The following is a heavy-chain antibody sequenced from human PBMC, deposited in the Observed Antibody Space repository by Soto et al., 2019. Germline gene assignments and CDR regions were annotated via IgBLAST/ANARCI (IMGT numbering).Heavy chain of an antibody. D-gene: IGHD3-22*01. CDR1: GGSISSHY. CDR2: IYSSGST. Sequence: SETLSLTCTVSGGSISSHYWSWIRQPPGKGLEWIGYIYSSGSTTYNPSLKSRVTISVDTSKNQFSLKLTSLTAADTAVYYCATARRNYYDSSGYSCPFDNWGQGTLVTVSS. CDR3: ATARRNYYDSSGYSCPFDN. J-gene: IGHJ4*02. V-gene: IGHV4-59*11.